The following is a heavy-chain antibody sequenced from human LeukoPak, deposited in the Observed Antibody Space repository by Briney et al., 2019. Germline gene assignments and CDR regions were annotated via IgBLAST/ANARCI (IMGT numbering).Heavy chain of an antibody. J-gene: IGHJ3*02. D-gene: IGHD3-3*01. CDR2: IYYSGST. V-gene: IGHV4-31*03. Sequence: SETLSLTCTVSGGSISSGGYYWSWIRQHPGKGLEWIGYIYYSGSTYYNPSLKSRVTISVDTSKDQFSLKLSSVTAADTAVYYCARGTIFGVVIFDAFDIWGQGTMVTVSS. CDR1: GGSISSGGYY. CDR3: ARGTIFGVVIFDAFDI.